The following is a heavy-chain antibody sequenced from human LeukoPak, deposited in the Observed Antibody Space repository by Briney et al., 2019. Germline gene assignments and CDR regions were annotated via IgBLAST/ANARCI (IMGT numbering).Heavy chain of an antibody. Sequence: GGSLRLSCAASGFTFSSYWMSWVRQAPGKGLEWVANIKQDGSEKYYVDSMKGRFTISRDNAKNSLYLQMNSLRAEDTAVYYCARDALYSSSWYGYWGQGTLVTVSS. V-gene: IGHV3-7*01. D-gene: IGHD6-13*01. J-gene: IGHJ4*02. CDR2: IKQDGSEK. CDR3: ARDALYSSSWYGY. CDR1: GFTFSSYW.